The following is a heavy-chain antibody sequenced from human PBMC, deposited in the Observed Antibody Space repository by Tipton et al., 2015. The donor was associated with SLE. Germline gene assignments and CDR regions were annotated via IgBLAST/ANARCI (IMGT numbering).Heavy chain of an antibody. Sequence: SLRLSCTASGFTFDNYCMSWVRQAPGKGLEWVASISSSSMYMFYGDSLKGRFTISRDNAKNSLYLQINNLRVDDTAVYYCARATTQLDPTEYDYWGQGTLVTVSS. CDR2: ISSSSMYM. CDR1: GFTFDNYC. CDR3: ARATTQLDPTEYDY. J-gene: IGHJ4*02. D-gene: IGHD4-17*01. V-gene: IGHV3-21*01.